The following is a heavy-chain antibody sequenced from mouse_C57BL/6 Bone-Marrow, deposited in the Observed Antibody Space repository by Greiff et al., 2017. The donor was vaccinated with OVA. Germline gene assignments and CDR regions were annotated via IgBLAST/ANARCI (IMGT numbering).Heavy chain of an antibody. CDR1: GFTFSDYY. Sequence: EVQRVESEGGLVQPGSSMKLSCTASGFTFSDYYMAWVRQVPEKGLEWVANINYDGSSTYYLDSLKSRFIISRDNAKNILYLQMSSLKSEDTATYYCARDKSRLGWYFDVWGTGTTVTVSS. CDR2: INYDGSST. J-gene: IGHJ1*03. V-gene: IGHV5-16*01. D-gene: IGHD4-1*01. CDR3: ARDKSRLGWYFDV.